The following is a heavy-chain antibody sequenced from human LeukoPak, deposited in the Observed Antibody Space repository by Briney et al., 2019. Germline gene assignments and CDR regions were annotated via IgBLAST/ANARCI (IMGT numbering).Heavy chain of an antibody. D-gene: IGHD3-10*01. CDR2: INPNSGGT. V-gene: IGHV1-2*05. CDR3: ARSLGGSGSYVVGY. J-gene: IGHJ4*02. Sequence: GASVKVSCKASGYTFTDYHIHWVRQAPGQGLEWMGRINPNSGGTNYAQQFQGRVTMTRDTSISTAYMELHRLTSDDTVVYYCARSLGGSGSYVVGYWGQGTQVTVSS. CDR1: GYTFTDYH.